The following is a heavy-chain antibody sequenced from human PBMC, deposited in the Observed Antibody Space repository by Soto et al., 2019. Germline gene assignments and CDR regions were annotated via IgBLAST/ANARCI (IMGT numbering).Heavy chain of an antibody. CDR3: AKVHGSGTYNNFPDY. D-gene: IGHD3-10*01. V-gene: IGHV3-23*04. Sequence: EVQLVESGGGLVQPGRSLRLSCAASGFPFSSYAMTWVRQAPGRGLEWVSLISGNGGSTYYADSVKGRFTISRDNSRDTLYLQMNSLRAEDAAVYYCAKVHGSGTYNNFPDYWGQGTLVTVSS. CDR2: ISGNGGST. CDR1: GFPFSSYA. J-gene: IGHJ4*02.